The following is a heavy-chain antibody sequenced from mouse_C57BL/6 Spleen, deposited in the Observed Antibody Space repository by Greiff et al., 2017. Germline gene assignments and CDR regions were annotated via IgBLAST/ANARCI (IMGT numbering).Heavy chain of an antibody. CDR1: GYTFTSYW. CDR3: ARGYYGSRAMDY. D-gene: IGHD1-1*01. CDR2: IYPSDSET. Sequence: VQLQQPGAELVRPGSSVKLSCKASGYTFTSYWMDWVKQRPGQGLEWIGNIYPSDSETHYNQKFKDKATLTVDKSSSTAYMQRSSLTSEDSAVYYCARGYYGSRAMDYWGQGTSVTVSS. J-gene: IGHJ4*01. V-gene: IGHV1-61*01.